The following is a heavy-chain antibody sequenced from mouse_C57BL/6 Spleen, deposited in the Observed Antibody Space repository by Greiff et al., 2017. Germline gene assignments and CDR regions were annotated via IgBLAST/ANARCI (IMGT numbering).Heavy chain of an antibody. D-gene: IGHD2-4*01. CDR2: IWRGGST. Sequence: QVQLQQSGPGLVQPSQSLSITCTVSGFSLTSYGVHWVRQSPGKGLEWLGVIWRGGSTDYNAAFMSRLSNTKDNSKSQVFFKMNSLQADDTAIDYWATDYDEDAMDYWGQGTSVTVSS. V-gene: IGHV2-5*01. J-gene: IGHJ4*01. CDR3: ATDYDEDAMDY. CDR1: GFSLTSYG.